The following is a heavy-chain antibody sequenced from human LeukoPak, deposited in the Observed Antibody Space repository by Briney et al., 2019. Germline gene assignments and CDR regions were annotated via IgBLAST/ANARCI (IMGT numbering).Heavy chain of an antibody. D-gene: IGHD6-13*01. CDR3: ARVIEQQLVPFDY. Sequence: PEASVKVSCKASGYTFTGYYMHWVRQAPGQGLEWMGRINPNSGGTNYAQKFQGRVTMTRDTSISTAYMELSRLRSDDTAVYYCARVIEQQLVPFDYWGQGTLVTVSS. J-gene: IGHJ4*02. CDR2: INPNSGGT. V-gene: IGHV1-2*06. CDR1: GYTFTGYY.